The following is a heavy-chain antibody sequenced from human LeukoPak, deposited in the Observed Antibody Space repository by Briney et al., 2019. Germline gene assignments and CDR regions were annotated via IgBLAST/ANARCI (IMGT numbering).Heavy chain of an antibody. CDR2: IYSGGST. CDR3: ARMKSSSWYRGWFDP. D-gene: IGHD6-13*01. CDR1: GFTCTSYA. J-gene: IGHJ5*02. Sequence: GGSLRLSCAASGFTCTSYAMNWVRQAPGKGLEWVSVIYSGGSTYYADSVKGRFTISRDNSKNTLYLQMNSLRAEDTAVYYCARMKSSSWYRGWFDPWGQGTLVTVSS. V-gene: IGHV3-53*01.